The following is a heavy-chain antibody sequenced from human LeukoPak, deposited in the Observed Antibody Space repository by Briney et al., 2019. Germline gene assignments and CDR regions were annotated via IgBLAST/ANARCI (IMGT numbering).Heavy chain of an antibody. CDR2: MDPNSGNT. V-gene: IGHV1-8*01. J-gene: IGHJ4*02. D-gene: IGHD3-22*01. CDR1: GYSFTNYD. Sequence: ASVKVSCKASGYSFTNYDINWVRQATGQGLEWMGWMDPNSGNTAYAQKFQGRVTMTRNTSISTAYMELSSLKSEDTAVYFCARADYDTSASTRKQIDYWGQGTLVTVSS. CDR3: ARADYDTSASTRKQIDY.